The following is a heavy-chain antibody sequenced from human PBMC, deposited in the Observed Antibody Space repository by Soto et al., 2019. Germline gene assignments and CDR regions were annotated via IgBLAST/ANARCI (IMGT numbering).Heavy chain of an antibody. CDR1: GGSISSSTYY. V-gene: IGHV4-39*01. CDR2: FFIGGNT. CDR3: ARRIVATETFDY. D-gene: IGHD5-12*01. Sequence: SETLSLTCTVSGGSISSSTYYWGWMRLPPGKGLEWIASFFIGGNTYYNPSLKSRVTISVDTSKNQFSLRLTSVTAADTAVYYCARRIVATETFDYWGQGTLVTVSS. J-gene: IGHJ4*02.